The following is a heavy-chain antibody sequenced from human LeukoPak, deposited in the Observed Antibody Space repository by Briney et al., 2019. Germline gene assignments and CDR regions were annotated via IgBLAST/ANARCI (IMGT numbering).Heavy chain of an antibody. CDR2: IIPIFGTA. CDR3: ARMGDSYDSSGYYN. J-gene: IGHJ4*02. D-gene: IGHD3-22*01. Sequence: PVASVKVSCKASGGTFSSYAISWVRQAPGQGLEWMGGIIPIFGTANYAQKFQGRVTITADESTSTAYMELSSLRSEDTAVYYCARMGDSYDSSGYYNWGQGTLVTVSS. V-gene: IGHV1-69*13. CDR1: GGTFSSYA.